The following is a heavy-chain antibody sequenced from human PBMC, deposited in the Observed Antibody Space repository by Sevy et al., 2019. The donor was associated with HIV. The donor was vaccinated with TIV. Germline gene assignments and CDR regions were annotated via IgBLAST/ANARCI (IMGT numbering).Heavy chain of an antibody. CDR2: VNSDGRT. Sequence: GGSLRLSCVASGFGFSGNYMSWVRQAPGKGLEWVSNVNSDGRTYNADSVRGRLTISRDTSKNTVYLEMKSLRAEDTAVYYCTREDIVLGEDNYYGMDVWGHGTTVTVSS. J-gene: IGHJ6*02. CDR3: TREDIVLGEDNYYGMDV. V-gene: IGHV3-53*01. D-gene: IGHD2-15*01. CDR1: GFGFSGNY.